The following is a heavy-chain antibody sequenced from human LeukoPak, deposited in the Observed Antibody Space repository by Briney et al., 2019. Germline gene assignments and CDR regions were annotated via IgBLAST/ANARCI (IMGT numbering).Heavy chain of an antibody. V-gene: IGHV3-74*01. CDR3: ARDNYYSIDV. Sequence: KPEWTPTPSCADSAPRSMPSSVHEIRQAPGKGLWWVARLNSDGSNTIYADSVKGRFTISRDNAKNTLYLQMNSLRAEDTAVYYCARDNYYSIDVWGQGTTVTVSS. CDR2: LNSDGSNT. CDR1: APRSMPSS. J-gene: IGHJ6*02.